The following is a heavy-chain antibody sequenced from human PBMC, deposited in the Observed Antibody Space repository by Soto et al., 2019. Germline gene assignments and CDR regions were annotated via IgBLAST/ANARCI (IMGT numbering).Heavy chain of an antibody. V-gene: IGHV3-7*01. CDR1: GFTFSSYY. D-gene: IGHD3-22*01. Sequence: PGGSLRLSCAASGFTFSSYYMSWARQPPGMGLEWVANIKQDGSQKYYADSVKGRFTISRDNSKNTLYLQMNSLRAEDTAVYYCARDGIVVVNYFDYWGQGTLVTVSS. CDR3: ARDGIVVVNYFDY. CDR2: IKQDGSQK. J-gene: IGHJ4*02.